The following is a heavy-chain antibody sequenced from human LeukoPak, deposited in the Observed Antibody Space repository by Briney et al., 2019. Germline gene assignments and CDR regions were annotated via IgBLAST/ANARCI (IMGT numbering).Heavy chain of an antibody. Sequence: SETLSLTCTVSGGSISSYYWSWIRQPPGKGLEWIGYIYYSGSTNYNPSLKSRVTISVDTSKNQFSLKLSSVTAADTAVYYCARRYGDYGWGMVYWGQGTLVTVSS. CDR3: ARRYGDYGWGMVY. D-gene: IGHD4-17*01. V-gene: IGHV4-59*12. CDR2: IYYSGST. J-gene: IGHJ4*02. CDR1: GGSISSYY.